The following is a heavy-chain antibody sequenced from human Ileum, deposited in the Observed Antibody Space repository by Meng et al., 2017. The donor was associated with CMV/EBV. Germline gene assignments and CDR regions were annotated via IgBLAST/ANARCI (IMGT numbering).Heavy chain of an antibody. Sequence: CAASGFTFSSYGMHWVRQAPGKGLEWVAFIRYDGSNKYYADSVKGRFTISRDNSKNTLYLQMNSLRAEDTAVYYCAKGEDDYGDYFQHWGQGTLVTVSS. J-gene: IGHJ1*01. CDR1: GFTFSSYG. CDR3: AKGEDDYGDYFQH. V-gene: IGHV3-30*02. CDR2: IRYDGSNK. D-gene: IGHD4-17*01.